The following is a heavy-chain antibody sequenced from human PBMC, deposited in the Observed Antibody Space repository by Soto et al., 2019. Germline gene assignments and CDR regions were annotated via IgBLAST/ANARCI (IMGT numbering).Heavy chain of an antibody. V-gene: IGHV4-59*01. J-gene: IGHJ5*02. CDR2: IYYSGST. CDR3: AREGCSSTSCYGDWFDP. Sequence: SETLSLTCTVSGGSISSYYWSWIRQPPGKGLECIGYIYYSGSTNYNPSLKSRVTISVDTSKNQFSLKLSSVTAADTAVYYCAREGCSSTSCYGDWFDPWGQGTLVTVSS. CDR1: GGSISSYY. D-gene: IGHD2-2*01.